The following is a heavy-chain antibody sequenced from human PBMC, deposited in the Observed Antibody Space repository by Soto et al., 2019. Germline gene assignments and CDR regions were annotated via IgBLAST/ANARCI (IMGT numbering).Heavy chain of an antibody. V-gene: IGHV3-33*01. J-gene: IGHJ3*02. CDR3: VRGWGSLRHLSCLDI. Sequence: QVQLVESGGGVFQPGTSLRLSCAASGFTFRQYGMHWVRQAPGKGLDWVAVIFYDGTEKYYADSVKGRFTISRDNPGNMVYLQMNSLRAEDTAVYYCVRGWGSLRHLSCLDIWGQGTTVVVSS. D-gene: IGHD3-16*01. CDR1: GFTFRQYG. CDR2: IFYDGTEK.